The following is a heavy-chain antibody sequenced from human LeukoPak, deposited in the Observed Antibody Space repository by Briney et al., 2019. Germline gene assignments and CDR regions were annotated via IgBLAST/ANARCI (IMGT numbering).Heavy chain of an antibody. CDR2: ISAYNGNT. CDR1: GGTFSSYA. Sequence: ASVKVSCKASGGTFSSYAISWVRQAPGQGLEWMGWISAYNGNTNYAQKLQGRVTMTTDTSTSTAYMELRSLRSDDTAVYYCARVTMVRGVSNYYYGMDVWGQGTTVTVSS. CDR3: ARVTMVRGVSNYYYGMDV. J-gene: IGHJ6*02. V-gene: IGHV1-18*01. D-gene: IGHD3-10*01.